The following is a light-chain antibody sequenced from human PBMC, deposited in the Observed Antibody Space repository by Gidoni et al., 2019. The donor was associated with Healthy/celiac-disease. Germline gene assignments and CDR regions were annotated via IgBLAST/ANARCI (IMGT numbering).Light chain of an antibody. CDR1: QSVSSSY. CDR3: QQYGSSPPWT. J-gene: IGKJ1*01. CDR2: GAS. V-gene: IGKV3-20*01. Sequence: IVLTQSPGTLSLSPGERASQSVSSSYLAWYQQKPGQAPRLLTYGASSRATGIPDRFSGSRSGTDFTLTISRLEPEDFAVYYCQQYGSSPPWTFGQXTKVEIK.